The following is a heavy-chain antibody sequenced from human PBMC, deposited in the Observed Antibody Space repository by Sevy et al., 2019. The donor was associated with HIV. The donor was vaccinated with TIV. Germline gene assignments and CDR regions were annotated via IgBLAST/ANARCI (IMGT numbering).Heavy chain of an antibody. CDR1: GFTFSDHG. CDR2: ISYDGNNR. J-gene: IGHJ4*02. D-gene: IGHD4-17*01. Sequence: GGSLRLSCAASGFTFSDHGMHWVRQAPGKGLDWVAAISYDGNNRYYADSVKGRFTISRDNFKNTLYLQMDSVRPEDTAVYYCAKEDYGGNLPNFFASWGQGTRVTVSS. CDR3: AKEDYGGNLPNFFAS. V-gene: IGHV3-30*18.